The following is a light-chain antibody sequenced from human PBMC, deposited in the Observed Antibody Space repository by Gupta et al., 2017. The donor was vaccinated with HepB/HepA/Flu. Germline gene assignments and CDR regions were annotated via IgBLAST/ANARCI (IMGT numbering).Light chain of an antibody. CDR3: QVLNNNRFT. CDR1: QGINNH. V-gene: IGKV1-9*01. Sequence: DIQLTQSPSFLSASVGDRVTVTRRASQGINNHLAWYQQKPGKAPQLVIYAASTLQSGVPSRFSGGGSGTEFTLTISSLQPEDFATYYCQVLNNNRFTFGHGTKVDIK. J-gene: IGKJ3*01. CDR2: AAS.